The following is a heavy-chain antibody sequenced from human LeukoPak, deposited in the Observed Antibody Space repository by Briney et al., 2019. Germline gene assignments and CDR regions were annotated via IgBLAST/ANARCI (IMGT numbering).Heavy chain of an antibody. J-gene: IGHJ4*02. Sequence: GGSLRLPCAASGFIFSDYYMIWIRQTPGKGLEWLSYISDSGSTINPADSVKGRLTISRDNAKKSLFLQMNSLRAEDTAVYYCAIYYDSSGSIDHWGQGTLVTVSS. CDR3: AIYYDSSGSIDH. D-gene: IGHD3-22*01. CDR1: GFIFSDYY. CDR2: ISDSGSTI. V-gene: IGHV3-11*01.